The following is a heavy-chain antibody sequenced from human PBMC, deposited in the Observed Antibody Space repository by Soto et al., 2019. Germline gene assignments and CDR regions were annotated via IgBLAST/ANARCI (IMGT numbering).Heavy chain of an antibody. CDR3: ASGGDASGHHAFDV. J-gene: IGHJ3*01. Sequence: ASVKVSCKASGGTFSSYAISWVRQAPGQGLEWMGGIIPIFGTANYAQKFQGRVTITADESTSTAYMELSSLRSEDTAMYYCASGGDASGHHAFDVWGLGTMVTVSS. D-gene: IGHD6-19*01. CDR1: GGTFSSYA. V-gene: IGHV1-69*13. CDR2: IIPIFGTA.